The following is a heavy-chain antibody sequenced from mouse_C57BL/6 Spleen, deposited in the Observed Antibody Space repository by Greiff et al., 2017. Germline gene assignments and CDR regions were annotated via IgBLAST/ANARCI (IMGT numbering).Heavy chain of an antibody. J-gene: IGHJ4*01. CDR1: GYAFTNYL. V-gene: IGHV1-54*01. Sequence: QVQLQQSGAELVRPGTSVKVSCKASGYAFTNYLIEWVKQRPGQGLEWIGVINPGSGGTNYNEKFKCKATLTADKSSSTAYMQLSSLTSEDSAVYFCARSGYYRDYYAMDYWGQGTSVTVSS. CDR3: ARSGYYRDYYAMDY. CDR2: INPGSGGT. D-gene: IGHD2-3*01.